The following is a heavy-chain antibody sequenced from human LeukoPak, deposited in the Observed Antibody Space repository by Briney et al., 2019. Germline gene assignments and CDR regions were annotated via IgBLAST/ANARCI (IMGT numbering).Heavy chain of an antibody. J-gene: IGHJ4*02. Sequence: SETLSLTYTVSGGSISSYYWSWIRQPPGKGLEWIGYIYYSGSTNYNPSLKSRVTISVDTSKNQFSLKLSSVTAADTAVYYCARVTLYYGSGSYLIDYWGQGTLVTVSS. CDR2: IYYSGST. CDR1: GGSISSYY. CDR3: ARVTLYYGSGSYLIDY. D-gene: IGHD3-10*01. V-gene: IGHV4-59*01.